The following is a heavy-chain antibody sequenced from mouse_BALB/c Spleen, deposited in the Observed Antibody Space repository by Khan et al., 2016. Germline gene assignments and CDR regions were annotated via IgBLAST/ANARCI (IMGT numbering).Heavy chain of an antibody. CDR3: ALDGSWFAY. CDR2: IDPENGNT. D-gene: IGHD2-3*01. J-gene: IGHJ3*01. CDR1: GFNIKDYY. Sequence: VQLQQPGAELVRPGALVKLSCKASGFNIKDYYMHWVKQRPEQGLEWIGWIDPENGNTIYDPKFQGKASIKAATSSNPAYLQLSSLTSEDTAVYYCALDGSWFAYWGQGTLVTVSA. V-gene: IGHV14-1*02.